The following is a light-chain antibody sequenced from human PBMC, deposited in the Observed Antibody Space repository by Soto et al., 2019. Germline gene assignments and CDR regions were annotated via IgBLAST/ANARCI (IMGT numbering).Light chain of an antibody. CDR3: SSYTSRNTMV. J-gene: IGLJ3*02. Sequence: QSVLTQPASVSGSPGQSITISCTGTSSDVGGYNFVSWYQQHPGKAPKLMIYEVSNRPSGVSNRLSGSKSGNTASLTISGLQAEDEADYYCSSYTSRNTMVFGGGTKLTVL. CDR2: EVS. V-gene: IGLV2-14*01. CDR1: SSDVGGYNF.